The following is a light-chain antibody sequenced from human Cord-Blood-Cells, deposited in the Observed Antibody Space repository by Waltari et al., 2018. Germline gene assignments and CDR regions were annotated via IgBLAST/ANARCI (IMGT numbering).Light chain of an antibody. V-gene: IGLV3-10*01. CDR3: YSTDSSGNHRV. CDR1: ALPKKY. Sequence: SYELTQPPSVSVSPGQMARITCSGDALPKKYASWYQQESGQAPVLVMYEDSKRPSGITGRVEGCSSGTMATLTISGAQVEDEADYCCYSTDSSGNHRVFGGGTKLTVL. J-gene: IGLJ2*01. CDR2: EDS.